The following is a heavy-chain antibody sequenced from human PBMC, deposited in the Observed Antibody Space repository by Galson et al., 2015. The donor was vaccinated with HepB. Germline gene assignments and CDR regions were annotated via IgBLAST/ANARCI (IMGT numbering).Heavy chain of an antibody. J-gene: IGHJ6*03. CDR3: AGDAANNSSYMDV. CDR2: IWSDGSNK. V-gene: IGHV3-33*01. CDR1: GFTFSTYG. Sequence: SLRLSCAASGFTFSTYGIHWVRQAPGKGLEWVAVIWSDGSNKYYADSVKGRFTISRDNSKNTLYLQMNSLRAEDTAVYYCAGDAANNSSYMDVWGKGTRSPSP. D-gene: IGHD1-1*01.